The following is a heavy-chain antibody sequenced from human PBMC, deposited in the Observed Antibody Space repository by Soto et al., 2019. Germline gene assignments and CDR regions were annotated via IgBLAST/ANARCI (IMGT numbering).Heavy chain of an antibody. V-gene: IGHV3-9*01. CDR1: GFIFDEYA. J-gene: IGHJ4*02. CDR2: ISWNSGNI. CDR3: AKGASTTVFAFNDY. D-gene: IGHD4-17*01. Sequence: EVQLVESGGGLVQPGRSLRLSCAASGFIFDEYAMHWVRQAPGKGLERVSSISWNSGNIGYADSVKGRFTISRDNAKSSLYLQMNSVRGEDTALYYCAKGASTTVFAFNDYWGQGTLVTVSS.